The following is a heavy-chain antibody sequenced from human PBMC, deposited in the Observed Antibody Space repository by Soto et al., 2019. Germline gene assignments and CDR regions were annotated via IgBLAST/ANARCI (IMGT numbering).Heavy chain of an antibody. D-gene: IGHD6-6*01. V-gene: IGHV3-30*18. Sequence: GGSLRLSCAASGFTFSSYGMHWVRQAPGKGLEWVAVISYDGSNKYYADSVKGRFTISRDNSKNTLYLQMNSLRAEDTAVYYCAKDPVLDYWSQGTLVTVSS. CDR3: AKDPVLDY. J-gene: IGHJ4*02. CDR1: GFTFSSYG. CDR2: ISYDGSNK.